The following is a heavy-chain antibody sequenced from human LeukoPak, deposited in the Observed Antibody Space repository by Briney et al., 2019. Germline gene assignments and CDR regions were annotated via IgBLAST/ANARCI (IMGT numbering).Heavy chain of an antibody. CDR3: ARGGDGDYDY. J-gene: IGHJ4*02. CDR1: GYSISSGYY. V-gene: IGHV4-38-2*02. D-gene: IGHD4-17*01. CDR2: IYHSGST. Sequence: SETLSLTCTVSGYSISSGYYWGWIRQPPGKGLEWIGSIYHSGSTYYNPSLKSRVTISVDTSKNQFSLKLSSVTAADTAVYYCARGGDGDYDYWGQGTLVTVSS.